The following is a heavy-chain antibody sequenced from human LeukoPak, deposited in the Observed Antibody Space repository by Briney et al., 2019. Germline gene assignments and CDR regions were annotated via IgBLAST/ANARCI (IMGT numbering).Heavy chain of an antibody. CDR2: FDPEDGET. V-gene: IGHV1-24*01. Sequence: ASVKVSCKVSGYTLTELSMHWVRQAPGKGLEWMGGFDPEDGETIYAQKFLGRVTMTEDTSTDTAYMDLNSLRSEDTAVYYCATLSTTVVSPGVYWGQGTLVTVSP. CDR1: GYTLTELS. J-gene: IGHJ4*02. D-gene: IGHD4-23*01. CDR3: ATLSTTVVSPGVY.